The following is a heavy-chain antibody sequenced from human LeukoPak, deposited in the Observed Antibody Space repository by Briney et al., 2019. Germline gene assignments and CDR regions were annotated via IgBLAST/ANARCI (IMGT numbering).Heavy chain of an antibody. D-gene: IGHD3-22*01. CDR3: SRFYSSGWASGAFDI. J-gene: IGHJ3*02. CDR2: IRNKANGGTT. Sequence: GRSLRLSCTTSGSTLSDYAVSWVRQAPGKGLEWIGFIRNKANGGTTEYDASVKGRFTISRDDSKTIAHLQMSSLKTEDTAVYYCSRFYSSGWASGAFDIWGQGTMVTVSS. CDR1: GSTLSDYA. V-gene: IGHV3-49*04.